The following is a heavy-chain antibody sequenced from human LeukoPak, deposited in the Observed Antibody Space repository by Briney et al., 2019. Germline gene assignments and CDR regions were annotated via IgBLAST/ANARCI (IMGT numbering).Heavy chain of an antibody. Sequence: GGSLRLSCAASGFTFSSYSMNWVRQAPGKGLEWVSSISSSSSYIYYADSVKGRFTISRDNAKNSLYLQMNSLRAEDAAVYYCARWGTYCGGDCYFEYFQHWGQGTLVTVSS. CDR2: ISSSSSYI. D-gene: IGHD2-21*02. CDR3: ARWGTYCGGDCYFEYFQH. J-gene: IGHJ1*01. CDR1: GFTFSSYS. V-gene: IGHV3-21*01.